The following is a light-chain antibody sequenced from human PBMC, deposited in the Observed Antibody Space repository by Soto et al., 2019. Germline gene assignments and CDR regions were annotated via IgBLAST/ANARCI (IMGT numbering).Light chain of an antibody. CDR3: SSYTTTSTGV. CDR1: SSDVGGYNY. J-gene: IGLJ3*02. V-gene: IGLV2-14*03. Sequence: QSVLTQPASVSGSPGQSITISCTGTSSDVGGYNYVSWYQQHPGKAPKLIIYDVTNRPSGVSYRCSGSKSGNTASLTISGLQAEDEADYYCSSYTTTSTGVFGGGTKLTVL. CDR2: DVT.